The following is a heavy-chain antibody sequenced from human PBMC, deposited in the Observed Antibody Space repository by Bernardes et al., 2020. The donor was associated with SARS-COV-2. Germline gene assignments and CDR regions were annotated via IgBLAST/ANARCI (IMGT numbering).Heavy chain of an antibody. CDR3: TKSRGSSTSSYAMDV. CDR1: GFTFSSYA. Sequence: GGSLRLSCAASGFTFSSYAMNWVRQAPGKGLEWVSSISGSGGSTYYADSVKGRFTISRDNSKNTLYLQMNSLRVEDTALYYCTKSRGSSTSSYAMDVWGQGTTVTVSS. V-gene: IGHV3-23*01. CDR2: ISGSGGST. D-gene: IGHD2-2*01. J-gene: IGHJ6*02.